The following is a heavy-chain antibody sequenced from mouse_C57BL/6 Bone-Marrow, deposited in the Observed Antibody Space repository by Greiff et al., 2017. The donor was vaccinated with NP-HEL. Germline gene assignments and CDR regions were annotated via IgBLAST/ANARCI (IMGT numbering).Heavy chain of an antibody. V-gene: IGHV1-59*01. CDR1: GYTFTSYW. Sequence: QVQLQQPGAELVRPGTSVKLSCKASGYTFTSYWMHWVKQRPGQGLERIGVIDPSDSYTNYNQKFKGKATLTVDTSSSTAYMQLSSLTSEDSAVYYCARGGLLYYFDYWGQGTTLTVSS. J-gene: IGHJ2*01. CDR3: ARGGLLYYFDY. CDR2: IDPSDSYT. D-gene: IGHD1-1*01.